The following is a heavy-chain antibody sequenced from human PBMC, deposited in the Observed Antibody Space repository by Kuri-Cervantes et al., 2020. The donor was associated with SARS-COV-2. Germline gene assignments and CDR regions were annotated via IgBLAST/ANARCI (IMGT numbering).Heavy chain of an antibody. CDR1: GFTFSSYG. D-gene: IGHD2-2*01. V-gene: IGHV3-33*08. J-gene: IGHJ6*02. CDR3: ASLGYCSSTSCRGVDV. CDR2: IWYDGSNK. Sequence: GGSLRLSCAASGFTFSSYGMHGVRQAPGKGLEWLAVIWYDGSNKYYADSVKGRFTISRDNSKNTLYLKMNYLRAEDTAVYYCASLGYCSSTSCRGVDVWGQGTTVTVSS.